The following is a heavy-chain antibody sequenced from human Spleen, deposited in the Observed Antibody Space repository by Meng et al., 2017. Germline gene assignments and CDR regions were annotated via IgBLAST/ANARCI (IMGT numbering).Heavy chain of an antibody. V-gene: IGHV3-48*03. D-gene: IGHD5-24*01. CDR1: GFTLSNHE. J-gene: IGHJ4*02. CDR3: ARDGYNEIDY. Sequence: GESLKISCAASGFTLSNHEMNWVRQAPGKGLQWISYISSSGRTIYYADSVKGRFTVSRDNANNFLYLHMNSLRAEDTAFYYCARDGYNEIDYWGQGALVTVSS. CDR2: ISSSGRTI.